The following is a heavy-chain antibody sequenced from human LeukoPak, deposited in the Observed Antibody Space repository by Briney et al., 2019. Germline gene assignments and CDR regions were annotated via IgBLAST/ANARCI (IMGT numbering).Heavy chain of an antibody. D-gene: IGHD3-3*01. J-gene: IGHJ1*01. CDR3: ARSDGSQIFQH. Sequence: SETLSLTCTVSGGSIINYYWSWIRQPPGKGLEWIGTIYYSGSTKYNPSLTSRVTISLDTSKNQFSLGLSSVTAADTAVYYCARSDGSQIFQHWGQGTLVTVSS. CDR2: IYYSGST. CDR1: GGSIINYY. V-gene: IGHV4-59*01.